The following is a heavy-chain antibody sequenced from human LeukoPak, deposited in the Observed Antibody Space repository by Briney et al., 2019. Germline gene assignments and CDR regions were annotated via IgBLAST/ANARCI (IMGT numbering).Heavy chain of an antibody. Sequence: SETLSLTCTVSGGSIGSGSYYWSWIRQPAGKGLEWIGRIYTSGSTNYNPSLKSRVTMSADTSKNQFSLKLTSVTAADTAVYYCGREPAGVFLVDYWGQGILVIASS. CDR2: IYTSGST. CDR3: GREPAGVFLVDY. J-gene: IGHJ4*02. D-gene: IGHD3-3*01. CDR1: GGSIGSGSYY. V-gene: IGHV4-61*02.